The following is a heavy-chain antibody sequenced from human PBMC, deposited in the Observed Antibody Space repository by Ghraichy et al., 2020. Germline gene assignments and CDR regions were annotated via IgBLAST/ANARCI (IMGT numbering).Heavy chain of an antibody. J-gene: IGHJ3*02. V-gene: IGHV4-59*08. Sequence: SETLSLTCTVSGGSISSYYWSWIRQPPGKGLEWIGYIYYSGSTNYNPSLKSRVTISVDTSKNQFSLKLSSVTAADTAVYYCARHTPWELLEVDAFDIWGQGTMVTVSS. CDR1: GGSISSYY. CDR2: IYYSGST. CDR3: ARHTPWELLEVDAFDI. D-gene: IGHD1-26*01.